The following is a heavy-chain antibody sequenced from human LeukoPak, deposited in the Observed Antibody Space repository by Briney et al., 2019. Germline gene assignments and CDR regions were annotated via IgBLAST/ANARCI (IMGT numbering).Heavy chain of an antibody. CDR2: IRSKANSYAT. D-gene: IGHD2-15*01. V-gene: IGHV3-73*01. CDR3: TRLAMDRWSDY. J-gene: IGHJ4*02. Sequence: GGSLRLSCVASGFTFSGSAMPWVRQASGKGLEWVGRIRSKANSYATAYAASVKGRFTISRDDSKNTAYLQMNSLKTEDTAVYYCTRLAMDRWSDYWGQGTLVTVSS. CDR1: GFTFSGSA.